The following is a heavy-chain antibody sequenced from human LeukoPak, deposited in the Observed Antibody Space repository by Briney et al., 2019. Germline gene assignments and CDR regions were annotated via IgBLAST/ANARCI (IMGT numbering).Heavy chain of an antibody. CDR3: AAGYSSGWYVFGY. J-gene: IGHJ4*02. CDR1: GFSVSSNY. D-gene: IGHD6-19*01. Sequence: PGGSLRLSCAASGFSVSSNYMSWVRQAPGKGLEWVSAIYSGGSTYYADSVKGRFTISRDNSENTLYLQMNSLRAEDTAVYYCAAGYSSGWYVFGYWGQGTLVTVSS. CDR2: IYSGGST. V-gene: IGHV3-53*01.